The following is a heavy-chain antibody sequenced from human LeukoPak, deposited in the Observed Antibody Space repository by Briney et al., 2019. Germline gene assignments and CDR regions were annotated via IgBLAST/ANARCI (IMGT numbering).Heavy chain of an antibody. CDR3: ARDASSEWELPTGY. CDR2: INPNSGGT. J-gene: IGHJ4*02. Sequence: GASVKVSCKASGYTFTSYDINWVRQAPGQGLEWMGWINPNSGGTNYAQKFQGRVTMTRDTSISTAYMELSRLRSDDTAVYYCARDASSEWELPTGYWGQGTLVTVSS. V-gene: IGHV1-2*02. CDR1: GYTFTSYD. D-gene: IGHD1-26*01.